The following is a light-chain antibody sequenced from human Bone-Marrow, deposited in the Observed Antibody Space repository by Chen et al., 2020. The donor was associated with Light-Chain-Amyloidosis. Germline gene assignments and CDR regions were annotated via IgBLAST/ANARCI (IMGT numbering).Light chain of an antibody. Sequence: ETVMTQSPATLSVSPGDRATLSCRASRTVITNLAWYQQKPGQAPRLLIVDASTRATGVPARFSGSGSGTEFTLTISSLQSDDLAVYFCQQYNNWPGTFGQGTKVEIK. CDR3: QQYNNWPGT. CDR2: DAS. CDR1: RTVITN. V-gene: IGKV3-15*01. J-gene: IGKJ1*01.